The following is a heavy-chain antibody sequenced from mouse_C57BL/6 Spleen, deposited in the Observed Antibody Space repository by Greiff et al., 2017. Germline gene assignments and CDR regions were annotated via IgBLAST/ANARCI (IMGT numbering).Heavy chain of an antibody. J-gene: IGHJ1*03. D-gene: IGHD1-1*01. V-gene: IGHV1-80*01. CDR3: ARGYYCSSWYFDV. Sequence: QVQLQQSGAELVKPGASVKISCKASGYAFSSYWMNWVKQRPGKGLEWIGQIYPGDGDTNYNGKFKGKATLTADKSSSTAYMQLSSLTSEDSAVYFCARGYYCSSWYFDVWGTGTTVTVSS. CDR1: GYAFSSYW. CDR2: IYPGDGDT.